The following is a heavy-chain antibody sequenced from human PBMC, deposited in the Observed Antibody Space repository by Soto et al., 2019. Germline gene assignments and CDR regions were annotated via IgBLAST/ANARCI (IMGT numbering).Heavy chain of an antibody. CDR2: INHSGST. J-gene: IGHJ3*02. CDR3: ARGVAAAGRTDAFDI. D-gene: IGHD6-13*01. CDR1: GGSFSGYY. V-gene: IGHV4-34*01. Sequence: SETLSLTCAVYGGSFSGYYWSWIRQPPGKGLEWIGEINHSGSTNYNPSLKSRVTISVDTSKNQFSLKLSSVTAADTAVYYCARGVAAAGRTDAFDIWGQGTMVTVSS.